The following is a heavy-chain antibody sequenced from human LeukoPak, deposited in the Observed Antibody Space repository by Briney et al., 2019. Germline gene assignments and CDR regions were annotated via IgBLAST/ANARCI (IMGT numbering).Heavy chain of an antibody. D-gene: IGHD3-3*01. Sequence: GASVKVSCKASGYTFTNYYIHWVRQAPGQGLEWMGWINSNRGGTNYAQKFHGRVTMTRDTSISTAYMELRSVRSDDTAVYYCARDHGDDAFDIWGPGTMVTVSS. CDR2: INSNRGGT. CDR1: GYTFTNYY. J-gene: IGHJ3*02. V-gene: IGHV1-2*02. CDR3: ARDHGDDAFDI.